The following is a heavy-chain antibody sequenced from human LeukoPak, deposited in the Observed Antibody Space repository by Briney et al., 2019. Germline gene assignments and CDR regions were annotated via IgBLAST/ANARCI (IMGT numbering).Heavy chain of an antibody. V-gene: IGHV4-34*01. Sequence: PSETLSLTCAVYGGSFSGYYWSWIRQPPGKGLEWIGEINHSGSTNYNPSLKCRVTISVDTSKNQFSLKLSSVTAADTAVYYCARNGGMDVWGQGTTVTVSS. CDR3: ARNGGMDV. CDR1: GGSFSGYY. CDR2: INHSGST. J-gene: IGHJ6*02.